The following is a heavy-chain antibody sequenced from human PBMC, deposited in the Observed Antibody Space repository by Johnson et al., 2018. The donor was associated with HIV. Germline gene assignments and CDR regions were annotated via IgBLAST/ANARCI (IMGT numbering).Heavy chain of an antibody. V-gene: IGHV3-66*01. D-gene: IGHD1-7*01. CDR1: GFTVSRNY. J-gene: IGHJ3*02. CDR3: ARARDWNYGDI. Sequence: VQLVESGGGLVQPGGSLRLSCAASGFTVSRNYMSWVRQAPGKGLEWVSVIYSGGTTYYADSVKGRFTISRDNSKNTLYLQMGSLRAEDMAVYYCARARDWNYGDIWGQGTMVTVSS. CDR2: IYSGGTT.